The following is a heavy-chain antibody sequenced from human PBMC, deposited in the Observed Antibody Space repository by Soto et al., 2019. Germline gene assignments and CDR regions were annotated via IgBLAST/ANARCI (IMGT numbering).Heavy chain of an antibody. Sequence: LRLSCSASGFTFSNYALHWVRQAPGKGLEYVSSIGTNGDSTFYAESVKGRFTISRDNSKNTLYLQMRNLGPEDTAVYSCVKPPAYYSDRYAYYRVWGRGSLVAVAS. J-gene: IGHJ1*01. CDR1: GFTFSNYA. CDR3: VKPPAYYSDRYAYYRV. D-gene: IGHD3-22*01. CDR2: IGTNGDST. V-gene: IGHV3-64D*06.